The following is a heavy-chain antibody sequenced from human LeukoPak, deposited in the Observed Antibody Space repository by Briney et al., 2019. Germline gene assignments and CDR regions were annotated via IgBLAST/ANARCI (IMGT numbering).Heavy chain of an antibody. Sequence: PSETLSLTCAVSGGSISSYYWSWMRQPAGKGLEWIGRIYTSGSTNYNLSLKSRVTISVDTSKNQFSLKLSSVTAADTAVYYCARHRGYSGYDASFDYWGQGTLVTVSS. J-gene: IGHJ4*02. D-gene: IGHD5-12*01. CDR3: ARHRGYSGYDASFDY. CDR1: GGSISSYY. V-gene: IGHV4-4*07. CDR2: IYTSGST.